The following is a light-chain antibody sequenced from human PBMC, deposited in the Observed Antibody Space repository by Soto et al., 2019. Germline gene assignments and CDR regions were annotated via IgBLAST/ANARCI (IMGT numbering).Light chain of an antibody. V-gene: IGKV1-5*03. CDR1: QSISSW. J-gene: IGKJ4*01. CDR3: QQYSRNPLT. Sequence: DIQMTQSPSTLSASVGDRVTITCRASQSISSWLAWYQQKPGEAPILLIYKASILESGVPSRFSGSGSGTEFTLTISSLQPDDFTTYYCQQYSRNPLTFGGGTKVEFK. CDR2: KAS.